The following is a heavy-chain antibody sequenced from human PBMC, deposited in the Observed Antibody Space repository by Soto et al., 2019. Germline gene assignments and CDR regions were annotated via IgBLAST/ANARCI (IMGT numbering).Heavy chain of an antibody. J-gene: IGHJ5*02. CDR2: IHPSGGT. D-gene: IGHD2-21*01. CDR3: ATRDATPADPIS. CDR1: GVSVSNTNW. Sequence: QVQLQESGPGLVKPSGTLSLTCVVSGVSVSNTNWWTWVRQPPERGLEWIGEIHPSGGTNYKASLKNRVTTSPDKSRNQFSLKLSSVTAADTDMYLCATRDATPADPISWGQGSPVTVSS. V-gene: IGHV4-4*02.